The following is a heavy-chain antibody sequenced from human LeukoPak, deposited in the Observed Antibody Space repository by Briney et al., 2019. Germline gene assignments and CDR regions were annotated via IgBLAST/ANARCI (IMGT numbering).Heavy chain of an antibody. CDR1: GGSISSTNW. D-gene: IGHD3-22*01. V-gene: IGHV4-4*02. CDR2: IYYSGST. Sequence: SGTLSLTCGVSGGSISSTNWWTWVRQPPGKGLEWIGYIYYSGSTYYNPSPKSRVTISVDTSKNQFSLKLSSVTAADTAVNYCASYDSSGYGWYFDLWGRGTLVTVSS. CDR3: ASYDSSGYGWYFDL. J-gene: IGHJ2*01.